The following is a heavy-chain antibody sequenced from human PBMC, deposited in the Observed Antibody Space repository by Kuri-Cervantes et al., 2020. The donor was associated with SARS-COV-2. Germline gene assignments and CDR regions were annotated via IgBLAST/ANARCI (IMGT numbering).Heavy chain of an antibody. CDR2: IKQDGSEK. CDR3: ARAYQPLY. CDR1: GFTFSNSD. Sequence: GGSLRLSCAASGFTFSNSDMNWVRQAPGKGLEWVANIKQDGSEKYYVDSVKGRFTISRDNAKNSLYLQMNSLRAEDTAVYYCARAYQPLYWGQGTLVTVSS. V-gene: IGHV3-7*01. J-gene: IGHJ4*02.